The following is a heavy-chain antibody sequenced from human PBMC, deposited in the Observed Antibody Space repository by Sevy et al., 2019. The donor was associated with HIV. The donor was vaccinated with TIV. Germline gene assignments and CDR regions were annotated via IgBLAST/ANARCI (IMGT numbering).Heavy chain of an antibody. Sequence: SETLSLTCAVSGYSISSGYYWGWIRQPPGKGLEWIGSIYHSGSTYYNPSLKSRVTISVDTSKNQFSLKLGSVTAADTAVYYCARGVKAAASYWGQGTLVTVSS. CDR3: ARGVKAAASY. CDR1: GYSISSGYY. D-gene: IGHD6-13*01. CDR2: IYHSGST. V-gene: IGHV4-38-2*01. J-gene: IGHJ4*02.